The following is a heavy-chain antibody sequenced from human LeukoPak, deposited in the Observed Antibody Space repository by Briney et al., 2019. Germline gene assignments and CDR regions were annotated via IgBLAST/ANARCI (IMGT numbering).Heavy chain of an antibody. J-gene: IGHJ5*02. CDR3: ARAGPPRWFDP. V-gene: IGHV4-59*01. CDR1: GGSISSYY. Sequence: SESLSLTCTVSGGSISSYYWSWIRQPPGKGLEWIGYIYYSGSTNYNPSLKSRVTISVDTSKNQFSLKLSSVTAADTAVYYCARAGPPRWFDPWGQGTLVTVSS. CDR2: IYYSGST.